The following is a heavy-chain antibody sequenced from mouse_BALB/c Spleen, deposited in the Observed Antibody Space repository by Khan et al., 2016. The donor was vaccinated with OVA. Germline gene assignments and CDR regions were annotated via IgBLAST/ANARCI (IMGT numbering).Heavy chain of an antibody. CDR1: GFSLSNYG. J-gene: IGHJ3*01. CDR2: IWTGGIT. Sequence: VQLQESGPGLVAPSQSLSITCTVSGFSLSNYGVHWVRQPPGKGLEWLGVIWTGGITNYNSALMSRLSISKDNSKSQVFLKMKRLQTDDTAIYYCARSYDYDVGGFAYWGQGTLVTVSA. V-gene: IGHV2-9*02. D-gene: IGHD2-4*01. CDR3: ARSYDYDVGGFAY.